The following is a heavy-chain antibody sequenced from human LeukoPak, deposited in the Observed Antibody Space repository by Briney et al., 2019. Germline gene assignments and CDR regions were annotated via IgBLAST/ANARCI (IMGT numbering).Heavy chain of an antibody. D-gene: IGHD5-18*01. J-gene: IGHJ4*02. CDR1: GFTFSLYA. V-gene: IGHV3-30-3*01. Sequence: PGGSLRLSCSASGFTFSLYAMHWVRQAPGKGLEWVAVISYDGSNKYYADSVKGRFTISRDNSKNTLYLQMDSLSAEDTAVYYCARAGSQSHVDAAMGFCNYWGQGTLVTVSS. CDR3: ARAGSQSHVDAAMGFCNY. CDR2: ISYDGSNK.